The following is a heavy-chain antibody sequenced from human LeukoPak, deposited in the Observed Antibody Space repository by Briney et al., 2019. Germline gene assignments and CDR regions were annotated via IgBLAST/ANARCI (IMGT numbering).Heavy chain of an antibody. CDR3: ARGLVPAAHISYYGMDV. D-gene: IGHD2-2*01. CDR1: GGTFSSYA. CDR2: MNPNSGNT. Sequence: HGASVKVSCKASGGTFSSYAINWVRQATGQGLEWMGWMNPNSGNTGYAQKFQGRVTMTRNTSISTAYMELSSLRSEDTAVYYCARGLVPAAHISYYGMDVWGQGTTVTVSS. V-gene: IGHV1-8*02. J-gene: IGHJ6*02.